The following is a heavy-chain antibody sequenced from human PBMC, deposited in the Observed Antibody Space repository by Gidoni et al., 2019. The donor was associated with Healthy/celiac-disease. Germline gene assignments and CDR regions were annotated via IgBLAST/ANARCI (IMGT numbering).Heavy chain of an antibody. J-gene: IGHJ4*02. V-gene: IGHV3-30*03. D-gene: IGHD2-15*01. CDR3: ARDSCSGGSCYPVSNFDY. CDR1: GFSFSSSG. CDR2: RSDDGSNK. Sequence: QVQLVESGGGVVQAGGSLRLSCAASGFSFSSSGTPWVRQAPGQGLGWVAVRSDDGSNKYYADSVKGRFTISRDKSKNTLYLQMNSLRAEDTAVYYCARDSCSGGSCYPVSNFDYWGQGTLVTVSS.